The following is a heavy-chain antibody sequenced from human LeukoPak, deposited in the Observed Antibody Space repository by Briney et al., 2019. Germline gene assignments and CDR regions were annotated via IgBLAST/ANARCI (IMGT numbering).Heavy chain of an antibody. D-gene: IGHD2-2*01. CDR2: ISGSGGST. J-gene: IGHJ3*02. CDR3: AMSTTYCSSTSCYGFDI. Sequence: GGSLRLSCAASGFTFSSYAMSWVRQAPGKGLEWVSAISGSGGSTYYADSVKGRFTISRDNSKNTLFLQMNSLRAEDTAVYYCAMSTTYCSSTSCYGFDIWGQGTMVTVSS. CDR1: GFTFSSYA. V-gene: IGHV3-23*01.